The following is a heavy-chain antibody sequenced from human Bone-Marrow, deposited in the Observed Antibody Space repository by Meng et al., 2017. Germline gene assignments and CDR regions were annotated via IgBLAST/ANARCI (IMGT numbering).Heavy chain of an antibody. CDR2: IYHSGTT. Sequence: QGEPQEWGPGLVKPSGTLSLTCAVSGGSISSSHWWTWVRQSPGRGLEWIGEIYHSGTTNYNPSLKSRVTISVDKSRNLFSLNLSSVTAADTAMYYCARENQGGIVEGGPTYYFDYWGQGALVTVSS. V-gene: IGHV4-4*02. D-gene: IGHD6-13*01. CDR1: GGSISSSHW. CDR3: ARENQGGIVEGGPTYYFDY. J-gene: IGHJ4*02.